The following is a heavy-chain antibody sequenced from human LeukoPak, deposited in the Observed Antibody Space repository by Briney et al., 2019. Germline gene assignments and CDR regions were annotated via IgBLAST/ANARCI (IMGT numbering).Heavy chain of an antibody. J-gene: IGHJ4*02. Sequence: GGSLRLSCAASGFTFSSYGMSWVRQAPGKGLEWVSVISGSGDKIYYADSYGDSVKGRFTISRDNSKNTLYLQMNSLRAEDTAVYYCARDSSHSVGFGELLPGPPDYWGQGTLVTVSS. CDR2: ISGSGDKI. D-gene: IGHD3-10*01. V-gene: IGHV3-23*01. CDR3: ARDSSHSVGFGELLPGPPDY. CDR1: GFTFSSYG.